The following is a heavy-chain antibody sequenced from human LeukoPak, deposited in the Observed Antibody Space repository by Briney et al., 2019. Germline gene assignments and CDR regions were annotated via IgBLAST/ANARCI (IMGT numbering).Heavy chain of an antibody. V-gene: IGHV4-34*01. CDR1: GGSFSGYY. D-gene: IGHD6-13*01. CDR2: INHSGST. J-gene: IGHJ5*02. Sequence: SSETLSLTCAVYGGSFSGYYWSWIRQPPGKGLEWIGEINHSGSTNYNLSLKSRVTISVDTSKNQFSLKLSSVTAADTAVYYCARKTRTEYSSSWYWWFDPWGQGTLVTVSS. CDR3: ARKTRTEYSSSWYWWFDP.